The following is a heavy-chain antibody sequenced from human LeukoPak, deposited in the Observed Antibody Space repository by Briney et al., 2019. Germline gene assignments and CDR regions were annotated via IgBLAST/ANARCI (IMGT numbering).Heavy chain of an antibody. CDR2: ITPIFGTA. V-gene: IGHV1-69*01. CDR1: GGTFSSYA. D-gene: IGHD2-15*01. J-gene: IGHJ4*02. CDR3: ARIVETHFDY. Sequence: GSSVKVSCKASGGTFSSYAISWVRQAPGQGLEWMGGITPIFGTANYAQKFQGRVTITADESTSTAYMELSSLRSDDTAVYYCARIVETHFDYWGQGTLVTVSS.